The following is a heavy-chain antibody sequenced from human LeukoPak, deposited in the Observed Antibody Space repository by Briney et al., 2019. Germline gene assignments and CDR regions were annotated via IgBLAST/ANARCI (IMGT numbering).Heavy chain of an antibody. CDR1: GFTFSSYA. CDR2: ISGSGGST. J-gene: IGHJ4*02. V-gene: IGHV3-23*01. Sequence: GGSLRLSCAASGFTFSSYAMSWVRQAPGKGLEWVSAISGSGGSTYYADSVKGRFTIPRDNSKNTLYLQMNSLRAEDTAVYYCAKGRYDFWSGYLTDWGQGTLVTVSS. D-gene: IGHD3-3*01. CDR3: AKGRYDFWSGYLTD.